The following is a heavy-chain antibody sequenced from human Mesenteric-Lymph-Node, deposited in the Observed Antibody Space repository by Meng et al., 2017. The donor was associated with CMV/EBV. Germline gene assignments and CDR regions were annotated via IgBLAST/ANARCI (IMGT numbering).Heavy chain of an antibody. CDR1: GIPVSSTF. CDR2: IYGGGSA. J-gene: IGHJ4*02. V-gene: IGHV3-66*01. D-gene: IGHD3-9*01. CDR3: ATSPLDWLPVRLDY. Sequence: AASGIPVSSTFMTWVRQAPGRGLEWVSVIYGGGSADYADSVKGRFTISRDKSENTLYLQMNSLRPEDSAMYYCATSPLDWLPVRLDYWGQGTLVTVSS.